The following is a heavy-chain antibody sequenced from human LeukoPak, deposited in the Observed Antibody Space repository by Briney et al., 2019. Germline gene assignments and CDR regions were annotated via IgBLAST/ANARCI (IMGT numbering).Heavy chain of an antibody. CDR1: GYRFTSYG. CDR2: ISVYNGNT. D-gene: IGHD3-9*01. V-gene: IGHV1-18*01. J-gene: IGHJ4*02. CDR3: ARGGDGDILTGLVFDY. Sequence: ASVKVSCTASGYRFTSYGISWVRQAPAQGLEWMGWISVYNGNTNYAHKLQGRVTMTTDTSTSTAYMELRSLRSDDTAVYYCARGGDGDILTGLVFDYWGQGTLVTVSS.